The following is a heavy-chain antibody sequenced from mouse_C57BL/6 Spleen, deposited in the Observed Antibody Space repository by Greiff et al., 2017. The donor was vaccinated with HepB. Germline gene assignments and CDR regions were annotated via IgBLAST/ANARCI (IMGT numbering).Heavy chain of an antibody. Sequence: QVQLQQPGTELVKPGASVKLSCKASGYTFTSYWMHWVKQRPGQGLEWIGNINPSNGGTNYNEKFKSKATLTVDKSSSTAYMQLSSLTSENSAVYYCARSGAIYDGYSYYFDYWGQGTTLTVSS. CDR2: INPSNGGT. CDR3: ARSGAIYDGYSYYFDY. V-gene: IGHV1-53*01. CDR1: GYTFTSYW. J-gene: IGHJ2*01. D-gene: IGHD2-3*01.